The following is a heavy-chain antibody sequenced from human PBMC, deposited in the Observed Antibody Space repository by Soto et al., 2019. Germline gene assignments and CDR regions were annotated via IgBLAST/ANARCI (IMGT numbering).Heavy chain of an antibody. V-gene: IGHV4-59*12. Sequence: PSETLSLTCTVSGGSISSYYWSWIRQPPGKGLEWIGYMYYSGSRNYSPSLKSRVTISVDTSKNQFSLKLSSVTAADTAVYYCARGGYYGSGSYYYYGMDVWGQGTTVTVSS. D-gene: IGHD3-10*01. CDR3: ARGGYYGSGSYYYYGMDV. CDR1: GGSISSYY. J-gene: IGHJ6*02. CDR2: MYYSGSR.